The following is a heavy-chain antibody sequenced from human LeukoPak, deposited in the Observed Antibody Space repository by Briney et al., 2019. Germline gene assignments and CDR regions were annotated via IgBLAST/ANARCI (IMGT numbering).Heavy chain of an antibody. Sequence: GAPVKVSCKASGYTFTGYYMHWVRQAPGQGLEWIGWINPNSGDTNYAQKFQGRVTMTSDTSISTAYMELSRLRSDDTAVYYCARDKSGSSGWYSYFDYWGQGTLVTVSS. V-gene: IGHV1-2*02. D-gene: IGHD6-19*01. CDR3: ARDKSGSSGWYSYFDY. CDR2: INPNSGDT. CDR1: GYTFTGYY. J-gene: IGHJ4*02.